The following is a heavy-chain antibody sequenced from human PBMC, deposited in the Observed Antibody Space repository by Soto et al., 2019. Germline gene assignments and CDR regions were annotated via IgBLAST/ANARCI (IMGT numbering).Heavy chain of an antibody. V-gene: IGHV1-18*04. Sequence: QVQLVQSGAEVKKPGASVKVSCKASGYTFTSYGISWVRQAPGQGLEWMGWISAYNGNTNYAQKLQGRVTMTTDTSTSTDDMELRSLRSDDTAVYYCARVGRRVLITIAGFRDWGQGTLVTVSS. CDR2: ISAYNGNT. D-gene: IGHD1-20*01. CDR3: ARVGRRVLITIAGFRD. J-gene: IGHJ4*02. CDR1: GYTFTSYG.